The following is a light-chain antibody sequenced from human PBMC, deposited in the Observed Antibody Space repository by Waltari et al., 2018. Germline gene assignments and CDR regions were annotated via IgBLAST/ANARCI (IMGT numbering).Light chain of an antibody. J-gene: IGLJ2*01. V-gene: IGLV3-21*02. CDR1: NIERKT. CDR2: DDS. CDR3: HVWDSSSDHLVI. Sequence: SYVLTQPPPVSVAAGQTARITCGGNNIERKTVPGYQQRPGQAPVVVVDDDSDRPSRIPERFSGSNSGNTATLTISRVEVGDEADYYCHVWDSSSDHLVIFGGGTRLTVL.